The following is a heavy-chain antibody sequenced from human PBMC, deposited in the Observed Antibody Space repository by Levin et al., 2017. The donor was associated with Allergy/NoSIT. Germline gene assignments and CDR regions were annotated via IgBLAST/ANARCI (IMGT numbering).Heavy chain of an antibody. CDR3: ARDSWTSLYNWFDP. CDR1: GYTFTGYY. D-gene: IGHD3/OR15-3a*01. CDR2: INPNSGGT. V-gene: IGHV1-2*02. Sequence: ASVKVSCKASGYTFTGYYMHWVRQAPGQGLEWMGWINPNSGGTNYAQKFQGRVTMTRDTSISTAYMELSRLRSDDTAVYYCARDSWTSLYNWFDPWGQGTLVTVSS. J-gene: IGHJ5*02.